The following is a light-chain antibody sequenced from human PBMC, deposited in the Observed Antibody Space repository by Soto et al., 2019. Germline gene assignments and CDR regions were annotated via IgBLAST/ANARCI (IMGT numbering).Light chain of an antibody. CDR3: QQRSNWPLT. CDR1: QSVSSY. V-gene: IGKV3-11*01. Sequence: EIVLTQSPATLSLSPGERATLSCRASQSVSSYLAWYQQKPGQAPRLLIYDASNRATGIPARFSGSGSGTDFTLTISSLEPEDFAVYYCQQRSNWPLTLGPGTKVEIK. J-gene: IGKJ3*01. CDR2: DAS.